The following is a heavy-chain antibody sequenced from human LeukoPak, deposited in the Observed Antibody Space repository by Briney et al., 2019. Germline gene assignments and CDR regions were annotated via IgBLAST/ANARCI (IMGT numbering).Heavy chain of an antibody. J-gene: IGHJ4*02. CDR2: ISYDGSNK. CDR1: GSTFSSYG. CDR3: AKDGAVPFDY. Sequence: GGSLRLSCAASGSTFSSYGMHWVRQAPGKGLEWVAVISYDGSNKYYADSVKGRFTISRDNSKNTLYLQMNSLRAEDTAVYYCAKDGAVPFDYWGQGTLVTVSS. V-gene: IGHV3-30*18. D-gene: IGHD6-19*01.